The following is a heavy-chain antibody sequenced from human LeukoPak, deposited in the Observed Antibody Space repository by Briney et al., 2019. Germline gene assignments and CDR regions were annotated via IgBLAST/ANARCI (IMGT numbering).Heavy chain of an antibody. Sequence: PSETLSLTCTVSGGSISSSNYDWGWIRQPPGKGLEWIGSIYYSGTTNYNPSLKSRVTISADTSKNQFSLKLSSVTAADTAVYYCARVRAAAGESYVTHYWYFDLWGRGTLVTVSS. CDR2: IYYSGTT. CDR1: GGSISSSNYD. V-gene: IGHV4-39*07. D-gene: IGHD6-13*01. CDR3: ARVRAAAGESYVTHYWYFDL. J-gene: IGHJ2*01.